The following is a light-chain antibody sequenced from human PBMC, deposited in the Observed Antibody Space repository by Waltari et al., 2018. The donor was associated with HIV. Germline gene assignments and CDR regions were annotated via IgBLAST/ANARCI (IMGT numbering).Light chain of an antibody. Sequence: YEVTQPPSVSVSPGQTASITCSGDSLGEKYTSWYQQRPGQSPVLVIYQDNYRPSGIPDRFSGSNAGNTATLTISGTQSMDEADYYCQAWDSGTVVFGGGTKLTVL. CDR2: QDN. CDR3: QAWDSGTVV. CDR1: SLGEKY. V-gene: IGLV3-1*01. J-gene: IGLJ3*02.